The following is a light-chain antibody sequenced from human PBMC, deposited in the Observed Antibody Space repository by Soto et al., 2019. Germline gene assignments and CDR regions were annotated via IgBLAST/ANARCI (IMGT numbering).Light chain of an antibody. V-gene: IGKV3-15*01. J-gene: IGKJ1*01. Sequence: EIVLTQSPATLSVSPGERATLSCRASQSVSRDLAWYQQKPGQAPRLLIYGASTRAPSIPARFSGSGSGTDFTLTISSLQSEDFATYYCQQYNSYSQTFGQGTKVDIK. CDR1: QSVSRD. CDR2: GAS. CDR3: QQYNSYSQT.